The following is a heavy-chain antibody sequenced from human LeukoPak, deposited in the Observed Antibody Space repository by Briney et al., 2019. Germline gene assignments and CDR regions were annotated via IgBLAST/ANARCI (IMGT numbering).Heavy chain of an antibody. Sequence: SETLSLTCAVYGGSFSGYYWSWIRQPPGKGLEWIGEINHSGSTNYNPSLKSRVTISVDTSKNQFSLKLSSVTAADTAVYYCARRGYSYGRFDYRGQGTLVTVSS. CDR1: GGSFSGYY. V-gene: IGHV4-34*01. D-gene: IGHD5-18*01. CDR3: ARRGYSYGRFDY. CDR2: INHSGST. J-gene: IGHJ4*02.